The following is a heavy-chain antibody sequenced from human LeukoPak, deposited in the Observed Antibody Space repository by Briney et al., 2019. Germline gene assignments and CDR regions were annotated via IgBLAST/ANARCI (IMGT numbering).Heavy chain of an antibody. V-gene: IGHV3-48*03. CDR1: GFTFSSYE. CDR2: ISSSGSTI. D-gene: IGHD6-13*01. CDR3: ARDESGSSWYGVDY. J-gene: IGHJ4*02. Sequence: GALRLSCAASGFTFSSYEMNWVRQAPGTGLEWVSYISSSGSTIYYADPVKGRFTISRDNAKNSLYLQMNSLRAEDTAVYYCARDESGSSWYGVDYWGQGTLVTVSS.